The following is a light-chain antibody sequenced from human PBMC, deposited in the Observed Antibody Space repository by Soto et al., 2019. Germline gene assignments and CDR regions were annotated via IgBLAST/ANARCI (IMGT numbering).Light chain of an antibody. CDR1: QSISSY. Sequence: DIQMTQSPSSLSASVGDRVTITCRASQSISSYLNWYQQKPGKAPTLLIYAASSLQSGVPSRFSGSGSGTDFTLTISSLQPEDFATYYCQQSYSTLGITFGPGTKVDIK. V-gene: IGKV1-39*01. J-gene: IGKJ3*01. CDR2: AAS. CDR3: QQSYSTLGIT.